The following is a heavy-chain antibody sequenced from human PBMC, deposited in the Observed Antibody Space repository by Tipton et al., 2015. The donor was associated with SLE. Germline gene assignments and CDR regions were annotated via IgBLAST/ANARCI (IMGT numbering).Heavy chain of an antibody. Sequence: GSLRLSCVASGFSFSSYWMSWVRQVPGKGLEWVANMNQDGNEKYYVDSVKGRFTISRDNAKNSLFLQMNSLRAEDTAVYYCAREDHSTYSYWGQGTLLTVSS. D-gene: IGHD4-11*01. CDR1: GFSFSSYW. J-gene: IGHJ1*01. CDR3: AREDHSTYSY. V-gene: IGHV3-7*01. CDR2: MNQDGNEK.